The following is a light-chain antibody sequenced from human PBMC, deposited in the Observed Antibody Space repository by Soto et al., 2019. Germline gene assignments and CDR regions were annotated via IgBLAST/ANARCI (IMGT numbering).Light chain of an antibody. V-gene: IGKV3-11*01. CDR1: QSVSNF. CDR3: QQRSYWPGT. CDR2: DAS. Sequence: EIVLTQSPATLSLSPGERATLSCRASQSVSNFLAWYQQKSGQAPRVIIYDASTRATGIPARFSGSGSGTDFTLTISSLEPEDFAVYYCQQRSYWPGTFGQGTKLEIK. J-gene: IGKJ2*01.